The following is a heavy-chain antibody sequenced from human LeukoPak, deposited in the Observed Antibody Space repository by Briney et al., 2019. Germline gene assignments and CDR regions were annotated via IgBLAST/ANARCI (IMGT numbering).Heavy chain of an antibody. Sequence: ASVKVSCKASGYTFTGYYMHWVRQAPGQGLEWMGWINPNSGGTNYAQKFQGRVTMTRDTSISTVYMELRSLKSDDTAVYYCARDYYDILTGYYNFDYWGQGTLVTVSS. CDR2: INPNSGGT. CDR3: ARDYYDILTGYYNFDY. V-gene: IGHV1-2*02. CDR1: GYTFTGYY. D-gene: IGHD3-9*01. J-gene: IGHJ4*02.